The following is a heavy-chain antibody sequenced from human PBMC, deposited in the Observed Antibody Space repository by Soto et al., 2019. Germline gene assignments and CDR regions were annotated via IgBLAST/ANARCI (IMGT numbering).Heavy chain of an antibody. CDR3: ARHYYDSSGSDAFDI. V-gene: IGHV3-48*01. Sequence: GGSLRLSCAASGFTFSSYSMNWVRQAPGKGLEWVSYISSSSRTIYCADSVKGRFTISRDNAKNSLYLQMNSLRAEDTAVYYCARHYYDSSGSDAFDIWGQGTMVTVSS. D-gene: IGHD3-22*01. CDR1: GFTFSSYS. J-gene: IGHJ3*02. CDR2: ISSSSRTI.